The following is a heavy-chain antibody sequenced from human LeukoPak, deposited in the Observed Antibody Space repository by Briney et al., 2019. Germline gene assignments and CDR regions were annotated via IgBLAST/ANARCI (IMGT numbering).Heavy chain of an antibody. CDR2: INHSGST. CDR3: ARKKVVAPRNAFDT. J-gene: IGHJ3*02. CDR1: GGSFSGYY. V-gene: IGHV4-34*01. D-gene: IGHD2-15*01. Sequence: SETLSLTCAVYGGSFSGYYWSWIRQPPGKGLEWIGEINHSGSTNYNPSLKSRVTISVDTSKNQFSLKLSSVTAADTAVYYCARKKVVAPRNAFDTWGQGTMVTVSS.